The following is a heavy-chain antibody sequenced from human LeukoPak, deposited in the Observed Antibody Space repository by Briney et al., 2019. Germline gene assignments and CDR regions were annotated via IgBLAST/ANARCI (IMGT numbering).Heavy chain of an antibody. CDR1: GFTFSSYA. J-gene: IGHJ3*02. Sequence: PGGSLRLSCAASGFTFSSYAMHWVRQAPGKGLEYVSAISSNGGSTYYANSVKGRFTISRDNSKNTLYLQMGSLRAEDMAVYYCAIVVVVTATDAFDIWGQGTMVTVSS. CDR3: AIVVVVTATDAFDI. CDR2: ISSNGGST. V-gene: IGHV3-64*01. D-gene: IGHD2-21*02.